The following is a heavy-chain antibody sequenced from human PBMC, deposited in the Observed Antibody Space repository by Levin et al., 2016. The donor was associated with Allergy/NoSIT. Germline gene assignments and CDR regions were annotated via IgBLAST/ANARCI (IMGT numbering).Heavy chain of an antibody. J-gene: IGHJ6*02. V-gene: IGHV3-73*01. CDR2: IRSKANSYAT. CDR1: GFTFSGSA. D-gene: IGHD6-13*01. CDR3: TRTENEQQLSTNSYYYGMDV. Sequence: GGSLRLSCAASGFTFSGSAMHWVRQASGKGLEWVGRIRSKANSYATSYAESVRGRFTISRDDSKNTAYLQMNSLKTEDTAVYYCTRTENEQQLSTNSYYYGMDVWGQGTTVSVSS.